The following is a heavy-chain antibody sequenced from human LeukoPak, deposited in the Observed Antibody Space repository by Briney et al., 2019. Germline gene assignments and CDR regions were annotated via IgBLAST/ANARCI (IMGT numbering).Heavy chain of an antibody. CDR1: GFTFSSYS. Sequence: PGGSLRLSCAASGFTFSSYSMTWVRQAPGKGLEWVSYISSSSSTIYYADSVKGRFTISRDNAKNSLYLQMNSLRAEDTAVYYCARDSRGTDFWSGYYINNWFDPWGQGTLVTVSS. CDR3: ARDSRGTDFWSGYYINNWFDP. CDR2: ISSSSSTI. J-gene: IGHJ5*02. V-gene: IGHV3-48*01. D-gene: IGHD3-3*01.